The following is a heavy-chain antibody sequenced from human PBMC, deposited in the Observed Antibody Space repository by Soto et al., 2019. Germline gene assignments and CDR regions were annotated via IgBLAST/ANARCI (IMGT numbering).Heavy chain of an antibody. Sequence: SETLSLTCTVSGGSISSYYWSWIRQPPGKGLEWIGYIYYSGSTNYNPPLKSRVTISVDTSKNQFSLKLSSVTAADTAVYYCARVASHAFDIWGQGTMVTVSS. CDR2: IYYSGST. V-gene: IGHV4-59*01. CDR1: GGSISSYY. CDR3: ARVASHAFDI. J-gene: IGHJ3*02.